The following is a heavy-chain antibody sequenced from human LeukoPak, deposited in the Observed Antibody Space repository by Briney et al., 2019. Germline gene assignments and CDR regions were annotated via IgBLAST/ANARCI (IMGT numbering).Heavy chain of an antibody. V-gene: IGHV7-4-1*02. CDR3: ARDSLSEGYGSSWYVWFDP. J-gene: IGHJ5*02. CDR2: INTNTGNP. D-gene: IGHD6-13*01. Sequence: ASVKVSCKASGYTFTSYAMNWVRQAPGQGLEWMGWINTNTGNPTYAQGFTGRFVFSLDTSVSTAYLQISSLKAEDTAVYYCARDSLSEGYGSSWYVWFDPWGQGTLVTVSS. CDR1: GYTFTSYA.